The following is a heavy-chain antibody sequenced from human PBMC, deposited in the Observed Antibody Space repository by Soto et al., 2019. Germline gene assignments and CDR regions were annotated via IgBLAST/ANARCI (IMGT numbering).Heavy chain of an antibody. CDR3: ARVGAQYSSSWYEGVYYYYGMDV. V-gene: IGHV6-1*01. CDR2: TCYCAKRCN. CDR1: GDSVSSSNPA. Sequence: QTLSLPSAICGDSVSSSNPAWNSIRQSPSRVDEWVGRTCYCAKRCNEYAVSVNSRITIIPDTSKNQFSLQLNSVTPEDTAVYYCARVGAQYSSSWYEGVYYYYGMDVWGQGTTVTVSS. D-gene: IGHD6-13*01. J-gene: IGHJ6*02.